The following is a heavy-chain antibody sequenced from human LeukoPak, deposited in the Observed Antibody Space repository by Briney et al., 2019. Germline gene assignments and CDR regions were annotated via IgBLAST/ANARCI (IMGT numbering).Heavy chain of an antibody. CDR1: GGSVSSGSYF. CDR3: ARVGWGPTH. J-gene: IGHJ4*02. Sequence: SETLSLTCTVSGGSVSSGSYFWSWIRQPPGKGLEWIGYFYYTGTTDYNPSLKSRVTISVDTSKNQFSLKLNSVAAADTAVYYCARVGWGPTHLGQGTQVTVSS. CDR2: FYYTGTT. V-gene: IGHV4-61*01. D-gene: IGHD1-26*01.